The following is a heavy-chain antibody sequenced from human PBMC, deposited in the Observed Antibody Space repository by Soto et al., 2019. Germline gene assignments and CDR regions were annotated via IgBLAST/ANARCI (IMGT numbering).Heavy chain of an antibody. D-gene: IGHD2-8*02. V-gene: IGHV5-51*01. CDR2: IYPDDSDT. Sequence: GESLKISCKGSGYRFTSYWIGWVRQMPGKGLEWMGIIYPDDSDTRYSPSFQGQVTISADKSISTAYLQWSSLKASDTAMYYCATGRSVEILAPVFFKSDYFDYWGQGTLVTVSS. J-gene: IGHJ4*02. CDR1: GYRFTSYW. CDR3: ATGRSVEILAPVFFKSDYFDY.